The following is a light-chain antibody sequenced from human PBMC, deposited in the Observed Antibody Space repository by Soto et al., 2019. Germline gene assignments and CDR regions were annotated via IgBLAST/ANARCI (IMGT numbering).Light chain of an antibody. J-gene: IGKJ1*01. CDR2: GAS. V-gene: IGKV1-9*01. Sequence: QLTQSPSSLSASVGDRVTITCRARQGISSNLAWYQQKPGRAPKLLIFGASTLQSGAPSRFSGSGSGTDFTLTISSRQPEDFATYFCQKLNAYPPWTFGQGTTVEIK. CDR3: QKLNAYPPWT. CDR1: QGISSN.